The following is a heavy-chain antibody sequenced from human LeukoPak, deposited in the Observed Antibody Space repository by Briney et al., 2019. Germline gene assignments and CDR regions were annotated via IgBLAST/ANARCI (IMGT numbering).Heavy chain of an antibody. CDR2: ITWNSDDM. CDR3: TRVTSWRTGFDY. J-gene: IGHJ4*02. D-gene: IGHD1-1*01. V-gene: IGHV3-9*01. CDR1: GFSFEAYG. Sequence: GRSLRLSCAASGFSFEAYGMYWVRQAPGKGLEWVSGITWNSDDMAYADSVKGRFTISRDNAKNCLYLQMNSLTVEDTALYYCTRVTSWRTGFDYWGQGTLVTVSS.